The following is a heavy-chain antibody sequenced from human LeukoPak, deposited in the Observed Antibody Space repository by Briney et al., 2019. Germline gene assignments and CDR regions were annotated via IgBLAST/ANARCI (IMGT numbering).Heavy chain of an antibody. J-gene: IGHJ4*02. CDR2: ITSSSLI. D-gene: IGHD1-26*01. V-gene: IGHV3-48*02. Sequence: PGGSLRLSCAASGFTFSTYSMNWVRQAPGKGLEWVSSITSSSLINYADSVRGRFTISRDNAKNSLYLQMNSLRDEDTAVYYCARTGGELQADLDYWGQGTLVTVSS. CDR1: GFTFSTYS. CDR3: ARTGGELQADLDY.